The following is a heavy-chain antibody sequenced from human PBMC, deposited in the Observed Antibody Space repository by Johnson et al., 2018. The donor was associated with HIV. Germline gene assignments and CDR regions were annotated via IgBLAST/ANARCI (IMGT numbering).Heavy chain of an antibody. CDR1: GITVNTNY. Sequence: VQLVESGGGLVQSGWSLRLSCAASGITVNTNYMSWVRRAPGKGLAWVSVIFSVGNTYYADSVKGRFTIPRDNSKNTLYLQMYSLRAEDTAVYYCAKDLSYPKTRAFDIWGQGTMVTVSS. J-gene: IGHJ3*02. CDR3: AKDLSYPKTRAFDI. D-gene: IGHD2/OR15-2a*01. V-gene: IGHV3-66*02. CDR2: IFSVGNT.